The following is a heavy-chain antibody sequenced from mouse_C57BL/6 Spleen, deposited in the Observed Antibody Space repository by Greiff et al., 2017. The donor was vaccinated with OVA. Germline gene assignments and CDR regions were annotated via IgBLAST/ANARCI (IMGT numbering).Heavy chain of an antibody. J-gene: IGHJ2*01. CDR1: GYTFTSYW. Sequence: VQLQQPGAELVRPGSSVKLSCKASGYTFTSYWMHWVQQRPIQGLEWIGTIDPSASETHYNQKFKDKATLTVDKSSSTAYMQLSSLTSEDSAVYYCARNYGSSTYYFDYWGQGTTLTVSS. V-gene: IGHV1-52*01. CDR3: ARNYGSSTYYFDY. D-gene: IGHD1-1*01. CDR2: IDPSASET.